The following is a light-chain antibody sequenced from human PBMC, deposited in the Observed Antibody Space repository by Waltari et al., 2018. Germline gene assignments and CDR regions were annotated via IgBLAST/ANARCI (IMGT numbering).Light chain of an antibody. Sequence: SYELTQPPSVSVSPGQTARITCSGDDLPKKYAYWYQQKPGQAPVGVIYEDTKRPPGIPERFSGSSSGTMATFTISGAQVEDEADYYCYSTDSSGNHRVFGRGTKLTVL. CDR1: DLPKKY. J-gene: IGLJ3*02. CDR2: EDT. CDR3: YSTDSSGNHRV. V-gene: IGLV3-10*01.